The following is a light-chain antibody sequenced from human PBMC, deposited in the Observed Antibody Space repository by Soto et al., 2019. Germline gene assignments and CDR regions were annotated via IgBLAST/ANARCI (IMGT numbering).Light chain of an antibody. CDR2: KAT. V-gene: IGKV1-5*03. CDR1: QRIDTW. Sequence: EIQMTQSPSTLSASKGDRVTITCRASQRIDTWSAWYQQKPGTAPKLLIYKATILQSGVPSRFSGSGSGTEFTLAISSLQPDDFATYYCHQYETFSPWTFGQGTKVDI. J-gene: IGKJ1*01. CDR3: HQYETFSPWT.